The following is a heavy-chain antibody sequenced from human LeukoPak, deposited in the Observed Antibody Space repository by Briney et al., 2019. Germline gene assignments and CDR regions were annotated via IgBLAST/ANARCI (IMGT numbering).Heavy chain of an antibody. Sequence: ASVKVSCKASGYTFTGYYMHWVRQAPGQGLEWMGWINPNSGGTNYAQKFQGRVTMTRDTSTNTVYMELSILRSEDTGIYYCARGYYDSSGQDIFDYWGQGTLVTVSS. CDR2: INPNSGGT. D-gene: IGHD3-22*01. CDR3: ARGYYDSSGQDIFDY. CDR1: GYTFTGYY. V-gene: IGHV1-2*02. J-gene: IGHJ4*02.